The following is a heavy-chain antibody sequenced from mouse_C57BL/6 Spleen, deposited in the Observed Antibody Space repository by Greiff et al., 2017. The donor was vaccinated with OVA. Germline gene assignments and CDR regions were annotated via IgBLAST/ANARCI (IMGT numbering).Heavy chain of an antibody. CDR3: ARQDYGPFMDY. V-gene: IGHV5-6*01. D-gene: IGHD1-1*01. J-gene: IGHJ4*01. CDR1: GFTFSSYG. CDR2: LSSGGSYT. Sequence: EVQLQESGGDLVKPGGSLKLSCAASGFTFSSYGMSLVRQTPDKRLEWVATLSSGGSYTYYPDSVKGRFTISRDNAKNTLYLQMSSLKSEDTAMYYCARQDYGPFMDYWGQGTSVTVSS.